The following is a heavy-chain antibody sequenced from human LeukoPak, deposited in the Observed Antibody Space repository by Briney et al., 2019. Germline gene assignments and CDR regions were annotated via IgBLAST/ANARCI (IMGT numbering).Heavy chain of an antibody. CDR2: IYSGGSI. V-gene: IGHV3-53*01. Sequence: GGSLRLSCAASGLXVSSNYISWVRQAPGKGLEWVSVIYSGGSIYYADSVKGRFTISRDNSKNTLYLQMNSLRAEDTAVYYCARDPSRGLYYFDHWGQGTLVTVSS. CDR1: GLXVSSNY. CDR3: ARDPSRGLYYFDH. J-gene: IGHJ4*02. D-gene: IGHD3/OR15-3a*01.